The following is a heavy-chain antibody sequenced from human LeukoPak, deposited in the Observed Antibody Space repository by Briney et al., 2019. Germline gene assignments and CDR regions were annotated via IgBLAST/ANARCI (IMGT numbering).Heavy chain of an antibody. D-gene: IGHD3-10*01. J-gene: IGHJ4*02. CDR2: ISGSGGST. V-gene: IGHV3-23*01. Sequence: GGSLRLSCAASGFTFSSYAMSWVRQAPGKGLEWVSAISGSGGSTYYADSVKGRITISRDNSKNTLYLQMNSLRAEDTAVYYCAKIGSMVQGIITDWGQGTPVTVSS. CDR3: AKIGSMVQGIITD. CDR1: GFTFSSYA.